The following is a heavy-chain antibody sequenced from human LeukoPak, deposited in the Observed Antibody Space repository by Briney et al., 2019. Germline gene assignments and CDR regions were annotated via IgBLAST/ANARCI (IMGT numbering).Heavy chain of an antibody. Sequence: ASVTVSFKASGYTFTIYGISWVRQAPGQGLEWMGWISTYNGHTNYAQKLQGRVTMTTDTSTSTDYMELRSLRSDDTAVYYCARDHAAGWELPLNWFDPWGQGTLVTVSS. D-gene: IGHD1-26*01. CDR2: ISTYNGHT. CDR1: GYTFTIYG. CDR3: ARDHAAGWELPLNWFDP. V-gene: IGHV1-18*01. J-gene: IGHJ5*02.